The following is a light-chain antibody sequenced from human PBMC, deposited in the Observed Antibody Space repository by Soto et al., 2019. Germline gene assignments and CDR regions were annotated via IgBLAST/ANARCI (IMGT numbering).Light chain of an antibody. J-gene: IGKJ2*01. CDR1: QSVVSKF. CDR3: QQYGSPPMYA. Sequence: EIVLTQSPGTLSLSPGERATLSCRASQSVVSKFFAWYQQKPGQAPRLLIYATPSRATGIPDRFSGGGSGTDFTLTISSLEPEDFAVYYCQQYGSPPMYAFGQGTKLEIK. CDR2: ATP. V-gene: IGKV3-20*01.